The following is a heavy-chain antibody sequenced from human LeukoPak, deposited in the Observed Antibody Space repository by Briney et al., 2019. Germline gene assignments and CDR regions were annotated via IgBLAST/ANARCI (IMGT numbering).Heavy chain of an antibody. CDR2: INPSSGCT. J-gene: IGHJ4*02. Sequence: ASVKGSCKGFGESVTKHYMHWVRQAPGQGLERMGVINPSSGCTSYAQKFQGRLTMTRDTSTSTVYMELSSLRSEDTAVYYCARAAISGSYYGTFDYWGQGTLVTVSS. V-gene: IGHV1-46*01. CDR3: ARAAISGSYYGTFDY. D-gene: IGHD1-26*01. CDR1: GESVTKHY.